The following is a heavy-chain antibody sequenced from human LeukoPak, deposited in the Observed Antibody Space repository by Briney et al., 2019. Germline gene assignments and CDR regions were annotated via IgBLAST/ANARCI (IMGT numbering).Heavy chain of an antibody. V-gene: IGHV3-7*01. CDR3: ARERSSGWNDY. CDR2: IKQDGSEK. D-gene: IGHD6-19*01. CDR1: GFTISNYW. J-gene: IGHJ4*02. Sequence: GRSLRLSCAASGFTISNYWMTWVRQAPGKGLEWVANIKQDGSEKHYGDSVRGRFTISRDNAKNSLSLDMNTLRAEDTAVYYCARERSSGWNDYWGQGTLVTVSS.